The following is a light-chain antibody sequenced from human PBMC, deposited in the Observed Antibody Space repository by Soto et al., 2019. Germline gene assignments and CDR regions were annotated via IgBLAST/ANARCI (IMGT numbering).Light chain of an antibody. CDR1: QGISNS. J-gene: IGKJ1*01. Sequence: IQMTPSPSSLSASVGDRVTITCRASQGISNSLAWYQQKPGKGTKLLTYAASTLQSGLPSRLSGSGTGIDFTLTISSLQAEDVVTYYCRNYNSDRRTFGLGTKLYIK. CDR3: RNYNSDRRT. V-gene: IGKV1-27*01. CDR2: AAS.